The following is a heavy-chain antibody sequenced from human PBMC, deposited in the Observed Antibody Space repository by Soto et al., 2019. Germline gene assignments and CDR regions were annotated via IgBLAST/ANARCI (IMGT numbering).Heavy chain of an antibody. CDR3: ASGGGRFERSAIFGVGYYYYMDV. CDR1: GGSIRSYC. V-gene: IGHV4-59*12. CDR2: ICNSGTT. Sequence: LSLTCSVSGGSIRSYCWTWIRQPPGEGLEWVGCICNSGTTNYNPSLKSRVAISIDTQKNQFSLQLSSVTVADTAVYYCASGGGRFERSAIFGVGYYYYMDVWGKGTTVTVSS. D-gene: IGHD3-16*01. J-gene: IGHJ6*03.